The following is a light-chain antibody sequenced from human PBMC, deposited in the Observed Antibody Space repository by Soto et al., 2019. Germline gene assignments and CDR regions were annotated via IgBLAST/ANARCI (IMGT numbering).Light chain of an antibody. Sequence: DIQMTQSPSTLSASIGDRVTITCRASQSINNWLAWYQQKPGQAPKLLIYKASSLVSGAPSRCSGSGSGTHFTLTISSLQPDDFATYYCQQYNTYCTFGQGTKVDIK. V-gene: IGKV1-5*03. CDR3: QQYNTYCT. CDR2: KAS. J-gene: IGKJ1*01. CDR1: QSINNW.